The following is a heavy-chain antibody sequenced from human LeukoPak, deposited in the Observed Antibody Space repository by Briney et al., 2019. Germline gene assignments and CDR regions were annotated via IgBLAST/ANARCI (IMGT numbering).Heavy chain of an antibody. V-gene: IGHV4-39*07. D-gene: IGHD3-10*01. Sequence: SETLSLTCTVSGGSISSSSYYWGWIRQPPGKGLEWIGSIYYSGSTYYNPSLKSRVTISVDKSKNQFSLKLSSVTAADTAVYYCARWFGELFDYWGQGTLVTVSS. CDR1: GGSISSSSYY. CDR2: IYYSGST. CDR3: ARWFGELFDY. J-gene: IGHJ4*02.